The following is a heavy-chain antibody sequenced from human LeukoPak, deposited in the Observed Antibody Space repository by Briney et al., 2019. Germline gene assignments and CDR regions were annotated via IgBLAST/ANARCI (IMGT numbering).Heavy chain of an antibody. J-gene: IGHJ6*02. V-gene: IGHV1-69*01. CDR1: GGTFSSYA. D-gene: IGHD2/OR15-2a*01. CDR3: AKGNLEYLYDSGLGGMDV. Sequence: ASVKVSCKASGGTFSSYAISWVRQAPGQGLEWMGGIIPIFGTANYAQKFQGRVTITADESTSPAYMELSSLRSEDTALYYCAKGNLEYLYDSGLGGMDVWGQGTTVTVSS. CDR2: IIPIFGTA.